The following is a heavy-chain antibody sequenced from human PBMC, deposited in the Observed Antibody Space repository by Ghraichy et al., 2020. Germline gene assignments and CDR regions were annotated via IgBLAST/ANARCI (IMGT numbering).Heavy chain of an antibody. V-gene: IGHV3-74*01. CDR3: ARGGLYGYLDY. CDR1: GISFSSYS. D-gene: IGHD3-16*01. Sequence: GGSLRLSCAASGISFSSYSMHWVRQAPGKGLVWVSRLSSGGTSTSYADSVRGRFTISRDNAKNTLYLQMNSLRVEDTAVYYCARGGLYGYLDYWGQGTLVTVSS. J-gene: IGHJ4*02. CDR2: LSSGGTST.